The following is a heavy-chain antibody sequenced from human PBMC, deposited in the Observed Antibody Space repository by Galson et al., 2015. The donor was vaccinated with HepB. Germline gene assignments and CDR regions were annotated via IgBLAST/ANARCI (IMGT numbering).Heavy chain of an antibody. CDR3: ARSRAAAGPFQH. CDR1: GYTFTYRY. J-gene: IGHJ1*01. V-gene: IGHV1-45*02. Sequence: SVKVSCKASGYTFTYRYLHWVRQAPGQALEWMGWITPFNGNTNYAQKFQDRATITRDRSMSTAYMELSSLRSEDTAMYYCARSRAAAGPFQHWGQGTLVTVSS. CDR2: ITPFNGNT. D-gene: IGHD6-13*01.